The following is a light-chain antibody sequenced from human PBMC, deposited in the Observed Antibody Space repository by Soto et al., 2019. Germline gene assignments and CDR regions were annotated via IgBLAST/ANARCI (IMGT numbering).Light chain of an antibody. CDR2: GVS. Sequence: EVVLTQSPGTLSLSLGERATLSCRASQSITSNYVAWYQQKPGQAPRLLIYGVSNRATGIPDRFSGSGSGKDFTLTISRLEPEDFAVYYCHQYGISPRSFGQGTKVEIK. CDR1: QSITSNY. CDR3: HQYGISPRS. V-gene: IGKV3-20*01. J-gene: IGKJ1*01.